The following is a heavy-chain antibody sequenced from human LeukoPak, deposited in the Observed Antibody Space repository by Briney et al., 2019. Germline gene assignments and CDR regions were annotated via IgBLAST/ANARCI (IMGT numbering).Heavy chain of an antibody. J-gene: IGHJ4*02. CDR2: ISSRSSTI. CDR1: GLIFSVYS. Sequence: GGSLRLSCAVSGLIFSVYSTMWVRPAPGKGLEWVSYISSRSSTIYYAVSVQGRFTIARDNDNNSLYLQKNSLRAEDTAVYYCARDWFGEGYWGQGTLVTVSS. CDR3: ARDWFGEGY. D-gene: IGHD3-10*01. V-gene: IGHV3-48*01.